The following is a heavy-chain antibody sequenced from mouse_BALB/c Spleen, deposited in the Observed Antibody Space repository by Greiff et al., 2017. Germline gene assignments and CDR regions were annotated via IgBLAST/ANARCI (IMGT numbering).Heavy chain of an antibody. CDR1: GYNFTSYW. D-gene: IGHD2-10*02. J-gene: IGHJ4*01. Sequence: VKLQQPGAELVKPGTSVKLSCKASGYNFTSYWINWVKLRPGQGLEWIGDIYPGSGSTNYNEKFKSKATLTVDTSSSTAYMQLSSLASEDSALYYCASYGNYDAMDYWGQGTSVTVSS. V-gene: IGHV1-55*01. CDR3: ASYGNYDAMDY. CDR2: IYPGSGST.